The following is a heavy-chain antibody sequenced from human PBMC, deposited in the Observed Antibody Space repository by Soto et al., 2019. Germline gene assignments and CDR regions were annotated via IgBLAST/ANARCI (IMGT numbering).Heavy chain of an antibody. CDR1: GFTFSSYS. V-gene: IGHV3-48*02. J-gene: IGHJ4*02. CDR2: ISSSSTI. Sequence: GGSLRLSCAASGFTFSSYSMNWVRQAPGKGLEWVSYISSSSTIYYADSVKGRFTISRDNAKNSLYLQMNSLRDEDTAVYYCARSEQYYYDSSGYYDFDYWGQGTLVTVSS. D-gene: IGHD3-22*01. CDR3: ARSEQYYYDSSGYYDFDY.